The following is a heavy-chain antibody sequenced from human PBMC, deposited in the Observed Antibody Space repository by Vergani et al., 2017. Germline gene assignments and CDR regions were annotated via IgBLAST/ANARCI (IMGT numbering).Heavy chain of an antibody. CDR1: GFTFSSYA. CDR2: ISGSGGST. J-gene: IGHJ4*02. V-gene: IGHV3-23*01. D-gene: IGHD6-19*01. CDR3: ARKSAVAGLAFDY. Sequence: EVQLLESGGGLVQPGGSLRLSCAASGFTFSSYAMSWVRQAPGKGLEWVSAISGSGGSTYYADSVKGRFTISRDNSKNTLYLQMNSLRADGTAVYYCARKSAVAGLAFDYWGQGTLVTVSS.